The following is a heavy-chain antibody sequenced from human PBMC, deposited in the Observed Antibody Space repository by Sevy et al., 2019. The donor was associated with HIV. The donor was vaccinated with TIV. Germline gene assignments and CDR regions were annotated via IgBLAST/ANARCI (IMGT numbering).Heavy chain of an antibody. V-gene: IGHV1-18*01. Sequence: ASVKVSCKASGYTLTDYGITWVRQAPGQGLEWIGWITTYNGKTNYVEKLQGRVTMTTDTSTSTAYMELRSLRSDDTAVYYCARVHGLVPAAIYPNYGMDVWGQGPTVTVSS. CDR1: GYTLTDYG. CDR3: ARVHGLVPAAIYPNYGMDV. D-gene: IGHD2-2*01. J-gene: IGHJ6*02. CDR2: ITTYNGKT.